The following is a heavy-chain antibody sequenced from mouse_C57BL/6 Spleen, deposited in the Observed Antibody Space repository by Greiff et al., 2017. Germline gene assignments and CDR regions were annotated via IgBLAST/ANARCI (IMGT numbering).Heavy chain of an antibody. CDR2: INPSNGGT. CDR3: ARSAIPDSSYGYFDV. J-gene: IGHJ1*03. Sequence: VQLQQSGAELVKPGASVKLSCKASGYTFTSYWMHWVKQRPGQGLEWIGNINPSNGGTNYNEKFKSKATLTVNKSSSTAYMQLSSLTSEDSAVYYCARSAIPDSSYGYFDVWGTGTTVTVSS. CDR1: GYTFTSYW. V-gene: IGHV1-53*01. D-gene: IGHD1-1*01.